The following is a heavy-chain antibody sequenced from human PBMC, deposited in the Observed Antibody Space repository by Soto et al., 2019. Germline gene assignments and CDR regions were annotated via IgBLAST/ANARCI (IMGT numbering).Heavy chain of an antibody. J-gene: IGHJ4*02. D-gene: IGHD6-19*01. V-gene: IGHV3-7*04. CDR1: GFTFSSYW. CDR3: AGGTDWLVTD. CDR2: IKQDGSEK. Sequence: PGGSLRLSCAASGFTFSSYWMNWVRQAPGKGLEWVANIKQDGSEKLYVDSVKGRFTISRDNAKNSLYLQMNSLRAEDTAVYYCAGGTDWLVTDWDQRTLVTVSS.